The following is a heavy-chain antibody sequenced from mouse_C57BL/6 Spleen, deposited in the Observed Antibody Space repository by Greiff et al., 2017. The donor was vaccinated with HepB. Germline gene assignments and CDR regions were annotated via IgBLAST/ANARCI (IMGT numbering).Heavy chain of an antibody. J-gene: IGHJ3*01. V-gene: IGHV5-4*01. D-gene: IGHD1-1*01. CDR3: ARDDPLWGLLFAY. CDR2: ISDGGSYT. Sequence: EVQLVESGGGLVKPGGSLKLSCAASGFTFSSYAMSWVRQTPEKRLEWVATISDGGSYTYYPDKVKGRFPISRDNAKNNLYLQMSHLKSEDTAMYYCARDDPLWGLLFAYWGQGTLVTVSA. CDR1: GFTFSSYA.